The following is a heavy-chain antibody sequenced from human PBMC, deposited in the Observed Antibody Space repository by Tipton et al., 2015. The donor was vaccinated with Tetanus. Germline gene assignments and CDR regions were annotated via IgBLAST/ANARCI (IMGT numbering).Heavy chain of an antibody. V-gene: IGHV4-4*02. CDR2: ISLGGSR. J-gene: IGHJ4*02. CDR3: ARANNEFPKKGPFDA. D-gene: IGHD1-1*01. CDR1: GGSISDSNW. Sequence: TLSLTCGVSGGSISDSNWWSWVRQPPGKGLEWIGEISLGGSRYYNPTLDSRVSMSIDKPKNQFSLRLTSVTAADTAVYYCARANNEFPKKGPFDAWGQGRLVIVSS.